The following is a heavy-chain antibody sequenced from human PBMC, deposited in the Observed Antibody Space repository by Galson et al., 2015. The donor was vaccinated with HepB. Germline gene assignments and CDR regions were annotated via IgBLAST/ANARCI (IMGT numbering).Heavy chain of an antibody. D-gene: IGHD3-3*01. CDR1: KFTFGNYA. Sequence: SLRLSCAASKFTFGNYAMSWVRQAPGKGLEWVSGISGTDDRTYYADSVRGRFTISRDNSKNALYLQMNSLTAEDTAVYYCAKDRRITIFGVAITDWGQGTLVTVSS. J-gene: IGHJ1*01. CDR2: ISGTDDRT. CDR3: AKDRRITIFGVAITD. V-gene: IGHV3-23*01.